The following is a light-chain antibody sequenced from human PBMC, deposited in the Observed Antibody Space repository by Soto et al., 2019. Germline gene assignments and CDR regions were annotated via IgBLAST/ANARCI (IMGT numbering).Light chain of an antibody. V-gene: IGLV2-8*01. CDR1: SSDVGGYNV. CDR2: EDS. J-gene: IGLJ2*01. Sequence: QSALTQPPSASGSPGQSVTISCTGTSSDVGGYNVVSWYQQHPGKAPKLMIYEDSKRPSGVPDRFSGSKSGNTASLTVSGLQAEDEADYYCRSFDGNNNLLFGGGTKLTVL. CDR3: RSFDGNNNLL.